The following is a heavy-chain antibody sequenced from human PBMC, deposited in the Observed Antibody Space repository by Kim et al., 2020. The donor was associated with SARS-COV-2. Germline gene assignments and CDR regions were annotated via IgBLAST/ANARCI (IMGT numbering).Heavy chain of an antibody. CDR1: GYIFTEFA. J-gene: IGHJ5*02. CDR3: ARDGPIGSA. CDR2: IRGGSGDT. D-gene: IGHD3-10*01. Sequence: ASVKVSCTASGYIFTEFAIYWVRQAPGQRLEWMGWIRGGSGDTSYSQKFQGKVTFSRDTSASTVYMELSSLRSEDTAMYYCARDGPIGSAWGQGTLVTVSS. V-gene: IGHV1-3*01.